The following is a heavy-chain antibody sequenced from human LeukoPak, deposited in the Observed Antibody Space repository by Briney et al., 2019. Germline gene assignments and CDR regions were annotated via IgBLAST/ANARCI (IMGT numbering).Heavy chain of an antibody. J-gene: IGHJ4*02. CDR3: ARPSNYYDTSAPGDY. V-gene: IGHV4-34*01. CDR1: GESFSACY. D-gene: IGHD3-22*01. CDR2: INHSGST. Sequence: PSETLSLTCALYGESFSACYWSWIRQPPEKGLEWIGEINHSGSTNYNPSLKSRVTISVDTSKNQISLKLSSVTAADTAVYYCARPSNYYDTSAPGDYWGQGTLVTVSS.